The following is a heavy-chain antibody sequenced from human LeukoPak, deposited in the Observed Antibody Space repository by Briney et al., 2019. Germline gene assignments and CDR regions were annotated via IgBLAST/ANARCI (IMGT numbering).Heavy chain of an antibody. V-gene: IGHV4-59*01. CDR2: IYYSGST. Sequence: SETLSLTCSVSGGYISSYYWSWIRQPPGRGLEWIGYIYYSGSTNYNPSLKSRVTISVDTSKNQFSLKLSSVTAADTAVYYCARYSSSSLNFDYWGQGTLVTVSS. J-gene: IGHJ4*02. D-gene: IGHD6-6*01. CDR1: GGYISSYY. CDR3: ARYSSSSLNFDY.